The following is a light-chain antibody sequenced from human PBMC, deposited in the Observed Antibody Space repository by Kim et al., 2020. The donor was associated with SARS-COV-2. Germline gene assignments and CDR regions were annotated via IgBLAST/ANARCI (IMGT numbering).Light chain of an antibody. CDR3: ASWDDTLSRLV. V-gene: IGLV1-44*01. CDR1: SSNIGSNS. J-gene: IGLJ3*02. CDR2: NNN. Sequence: QSVLTQPPSASVTPGQRVTISCSGSSSNIGSNSVNWYQQVPGTAPKVLIYNNNQRPSGVPDRFSASKSGTSASLAISGLQSEDEADYYCASWDDTLSRLVFGGGTQLTVL.